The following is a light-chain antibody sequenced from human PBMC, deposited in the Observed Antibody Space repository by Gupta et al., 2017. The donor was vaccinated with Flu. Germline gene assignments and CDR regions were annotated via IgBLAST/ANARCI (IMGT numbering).Light chain of an antibody. Sequence: ITISCTGTSSDVGGYNYVSWYQQHPGKAPKLMIYEVSNRPSGVSNRFSGSKSGNTASLTISGLQAEDEADYYCSSYTSSSNTYVFGTGTKVTVL. CDR1: SSDVGGYNY. J-gene: IGLJ1*01. V-gene: IGLV2-14*01. CDR3: SSYTSSSNTYV. CDR2: EVS.